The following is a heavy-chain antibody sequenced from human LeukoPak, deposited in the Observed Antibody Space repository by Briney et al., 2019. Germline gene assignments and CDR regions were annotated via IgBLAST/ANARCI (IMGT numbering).Heavy chain of an antibody. Sequence: ASVKVSCKTSGYTFTGYYMHWVRQAPGQGLEWMGWINPNSGVTNYEQKFQGRVTMTRDTSISTAYMELSRLRSDDTAVYYCARYDGDYALDYWGQGTLVTVSS. V-gene: IGHV1-2*02. D-gene: IGHD4-17*01. CDR1: GYTFTGYY. J-gene: IGHJ4*02. CDR2: INPNSGVT. CDR3: ARYDGDYALDY.